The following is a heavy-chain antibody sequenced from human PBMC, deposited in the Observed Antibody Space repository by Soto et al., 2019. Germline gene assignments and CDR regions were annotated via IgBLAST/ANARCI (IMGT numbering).Heavy chain of an antibody. D-gene: IGHD3-3*01. J-gene: IGHJ3*02. Sequence: QVQLVESGGGVVQPGRSLRLSCAASGFTFSSYGMHWVRQAPGKGLEWVAVIWYDGSNKYYADSVKGRFTISRDNSKKTLYLQMNSLRAEDTAVYYCASANYDFWSGYYFDAFDIWGQGTMVTVSS. CDR2: IWYDGSNK. CDR3: ASANYDFWSGYYFDAFDI. V-gene: IGHV3-33*01. CDR1: GFTFSSYG.